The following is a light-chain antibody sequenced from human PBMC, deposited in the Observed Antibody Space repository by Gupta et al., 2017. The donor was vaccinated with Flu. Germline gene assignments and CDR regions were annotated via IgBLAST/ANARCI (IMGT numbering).Light chain of an antibody. CDR3: QQRSNWPWT. J-gene: IGKJ1*01. CDR2: NAS. Sequence: ETVLTQSPATLSLSPGDRVTLSCRARQSVSSYLALYQQKPGQAPRLLIYNASNRATGIPARCSGSRSGTDFALTICGLVPVDFAVYYCQQRSNWPWTFGQGTKVEIK. V-gene: IGKV3-11*01. CDR1: QSVSSY.